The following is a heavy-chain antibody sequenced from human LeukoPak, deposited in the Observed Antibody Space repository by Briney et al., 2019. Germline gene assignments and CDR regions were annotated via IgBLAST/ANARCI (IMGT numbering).Heavy chain of an antibody. D-gene: IGHD3/OR15-3a*01. Sequence: GGSLRLSCAASGFTFSDYYMSWIRQAPGKGLEWVSAISGSGGSTYYADSVKGRFTISRDNSKNTLYLQMNSLRAEDTAVYYCARREGTGYYYYFDYWGQGTLVTVSS. CDR2: ISGSGGST. V-gene: IGHV3-23*01. J-gene: IGHJ4*02. CDR1: GFTFSDYY. CDR3: ARREGTGYYYYFDY.